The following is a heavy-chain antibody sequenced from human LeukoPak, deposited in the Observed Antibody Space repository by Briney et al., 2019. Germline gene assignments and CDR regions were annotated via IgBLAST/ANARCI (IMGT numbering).Heavy chain of an antibody. V-gene: IGHV4-39*07. CDR3: ARVGGIVGAHNWFDP. Sequence: SETLSLTCTVSGGSISSSSYYWGWIRQPPGKGLEWIGSIYYSGSTYYNPSLKSRVTISVDTSKNQFSLKLSSVTAADTAVYYCARVGGIVGAHNWFDPWGQGTLVTVSS. CDR2: IYYSGST. CDR1: GGSISSSSYY. D-gene: IGHD1-26*01. J-gene: IGHJ5*02.